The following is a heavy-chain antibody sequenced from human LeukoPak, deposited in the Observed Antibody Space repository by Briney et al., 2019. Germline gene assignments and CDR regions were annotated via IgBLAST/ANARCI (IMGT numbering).Heavy chain of an antibody. Sequence: PSETLSLTCAVYGGSFSGYYWSWIRQPPGKGLEWIGEINHSGSTNYNPSLKSRVTISVDTSKNQFSLKLSSVTAADRAVYYCARGVPFYYGSGRRTTFDYWGQGTLVTVSS. V-gene: IGHV4-34*01. CDR1: GGSFSGYY. CDR3: ARGVPFYYGSGRRTTFDY. J-gene: IGHJ4*02. D-gene: IGHD3-10*01. CDR2: INHSGST.